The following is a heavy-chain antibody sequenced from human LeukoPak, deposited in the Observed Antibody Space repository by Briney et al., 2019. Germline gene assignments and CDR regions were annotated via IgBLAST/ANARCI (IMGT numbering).Heavy chain of an antibody. J-gene: IGHJ6*02. D-gene: IGHD3-10*01. V-gene: IGHV3-21*01. CDR2: ITSSSSYI. Sequence: GGSLRLSCAASAFNFKTFSMNWVRQAPGKGLEWVSSITSSSSYIYYADSVRGRFTISRDNAKNSLYLQMNSLRAEDTAVYYCARDPGGSYYYYGMDAWGQGTTVTVSS. CDR3: ARDPGGSYYYYGMDA. CDR1: AFNFKTFS.